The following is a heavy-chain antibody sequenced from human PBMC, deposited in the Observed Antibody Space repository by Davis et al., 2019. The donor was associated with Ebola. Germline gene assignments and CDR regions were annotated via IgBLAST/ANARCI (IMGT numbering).Heavy chain of an antibody. Sequence: ASVKVSCKASFTSYYVHWVRQAPGQGLEWMGIINPSGGSTSYAQKLQGRVTMTTDTSTSTAYMELRSLRSDDTAVYYCVRGNSNYDDFDYWGQGTLVTVSS. CDR2: INPSGGST. CDR3: VRGNSNYDDFDY. V-gene: IGHV1-46*01. CDR1: FTSYY. J-gene: IGHJ4*02. D-gene: IGHD4-11*01.